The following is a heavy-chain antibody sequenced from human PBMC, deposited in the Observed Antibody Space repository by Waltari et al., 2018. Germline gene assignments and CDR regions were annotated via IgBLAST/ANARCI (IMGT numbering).Heavy chain of an antibody. CDR3: ARGGLVALSKTYFDY. CDR2: INHSGST. Sequence: QVQLQQWGAGLLKPSETLSLTCAVYGGSFSGYYWSWIRQPPGKGLEWIGEINHSGSTNYNPSFKSRVTLSVDTSKNQFSLKLNSVTAADTAVYYCARGGLVALSKTYFDYWGQGIQVTVSS. J-gene: IGHJ4*02. D-gene: IGHD2-15*01. CDR1: GGSFSGYY. V-gene: IGHV4-34*01.